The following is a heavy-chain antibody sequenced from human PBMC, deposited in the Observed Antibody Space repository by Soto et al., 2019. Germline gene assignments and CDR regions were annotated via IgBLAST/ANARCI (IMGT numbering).Heavy chain of an antibody. J-gene: IGHJ6*02. CDR2: IIPILGIA. CDR1: GGTFSSYT. V-gene: IGHV1-69*08. CDR3: ARDGSSYGMDV. Sequence: QVQLVQSGAEVKKPGSSVKVSCKASGGTFSSYTISWVRQAPGQGLEWMGRIIPILGIANYAQKFQGRVTITADKSTSKAYMELSSLRSEDTAVYYCARDGSSYGMDVWGQGTTVTVSS. D-gene: IGHD6-13*01.